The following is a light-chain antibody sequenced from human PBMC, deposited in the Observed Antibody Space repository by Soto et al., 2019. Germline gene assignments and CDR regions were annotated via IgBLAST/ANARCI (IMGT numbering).Light chain of an antibody. CDR1: QSISRS. V-gene: IGKV1-5*01. CDR3: QQYNSYLLT. Sequence: DIQMTQSPSTLSASVGDRVTITCRASQSISRSLAWYRQKPGKAPNLLIYDASSLESGVPSRFSGSGFGTEFTLTISSLQPDDFATYYCQQYNSYLLTFGPGTKVDIK. CDR2: DAS. J-gene: IGKJ3*01.